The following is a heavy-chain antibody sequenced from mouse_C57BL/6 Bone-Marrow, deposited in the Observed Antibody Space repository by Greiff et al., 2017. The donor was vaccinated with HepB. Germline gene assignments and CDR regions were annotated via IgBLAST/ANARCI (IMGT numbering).Heavy chain of an antibody. CDR3: ARNYYVSHLDY. J-gene: IGHJ2*01. Sequence: VQLKQSGPELVKPGASVKMSCKASGYTFTDYNMHWVKQSHGKSLEWIGYINPNNGGTSYNQKFKGKATLTVNKSSSTAYMELRSLTSEDSAVYYCARNYYVSHLDYWGQGTTLTVSS. V-gene: IGHV1-22*01. CDR1: GYTFTDYN. D-gene: IGHD1-1*01. CDR2: INPNNGGT.